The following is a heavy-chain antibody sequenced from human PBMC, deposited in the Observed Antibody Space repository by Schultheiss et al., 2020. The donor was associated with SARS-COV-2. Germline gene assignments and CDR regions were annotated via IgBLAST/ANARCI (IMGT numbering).Heavy chain of an antibody. D-gene: IGHD6-13*01. CDR1: GFTFSSYS. CDR3: AREPTGIAAAEYYYYYYMDV. Sequence: GGSLRLSCAASGFTFSSYSMNWVRQAPGKGLEWVSSISSSSSYIYYADSVKGRFTISRDNAKNSLYLQMNSLRAEDTAVYYCAREPTGIAAAEYYYYYYMDVWGKGTTVTVSS. J-gene: IGHJ6*03. CDR2: ISSSSSYI. V-gene: IGHV3-21*01.